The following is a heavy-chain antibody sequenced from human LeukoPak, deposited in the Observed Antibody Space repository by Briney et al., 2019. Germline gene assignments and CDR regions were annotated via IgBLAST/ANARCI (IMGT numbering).Heavy chain of an antibody. J-gene: IGHJ4*02. CDR1: GFAFSSYS. CDR2: IISSSSTI. D-gene: IGHD1-26*01. V-gene: IGHV3-48*02. Sequence: PGGSLRLSCAASGFAFSSYSMNWVRQAPGKGLEWVSYIISSSSTIYYADSVKGRFTISRDNAKNSLYLQMNSLRDEDTAVYYCAKGASGSYHTPYDYWGQGSLVTVSS. CDR3: AKGASGSYHTPYDY.